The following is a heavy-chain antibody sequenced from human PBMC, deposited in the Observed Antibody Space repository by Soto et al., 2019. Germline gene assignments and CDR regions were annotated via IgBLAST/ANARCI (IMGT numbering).Heavy chain of an antibody. J-gene: IGHJ1*01. CDR3: GRDLGKLRTRAQ. Sequence: LCRTCTVPGGTIRSDGYNWSWIGQLVGKALEWVQYILHAGNTSSEPIPKSRVTISVDASQTQFSLRLSSVTAVDTALYNCGRDLGKLRTRAQRGQGVLVTVSS. V-gene: IGHV4-31*02. D-gene: IGHD7-27*01. CDR2: ILHAGNT. CDR1: GGTIRSDGYN.